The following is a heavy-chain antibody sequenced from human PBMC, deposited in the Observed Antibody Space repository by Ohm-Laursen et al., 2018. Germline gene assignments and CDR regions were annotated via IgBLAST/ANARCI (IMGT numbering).Heavy chain of an antibody. Sequence: SLRLSCAASGFTFSSYWMSWVRQAPGKGLEWVANIKQDGSEKYYVDSVKGRFTISRDNAKNSLYLQMNSLRAEDTAVYFCASVNIAAAAPFDPWGQGTLVTVSS. CDR3: ASVNIAAAAPFDP. J-gene: IGHJ5*02. D-gene: IGHD6-13*01. V-gene: IGHV3-7*01. CDR1: GFTFSSYW. CDR2: IKQDGSEK.